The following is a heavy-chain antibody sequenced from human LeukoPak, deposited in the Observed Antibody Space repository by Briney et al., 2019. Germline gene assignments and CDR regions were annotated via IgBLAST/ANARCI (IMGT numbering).Heavy chain of an antibody. J-gene: IGHJ6*02. D-gene: IGHD5-18*01. CDR1: GFSISSYA. Sequence: PGGSLRLSCAASGFSISSYAMHWVRQAPGKGLEWVAVISYDGSNKYYADSVKGRFTISRDNSKSTLYLQMNSLRAEDTAVYYCARDTRRDTYYHGMDVWGQGTTVTVSS. CDR3: ARDTRRDTYYHGMDV. CDR2: ISYDGSNK. V-gene: IGHV3-30-3*01.